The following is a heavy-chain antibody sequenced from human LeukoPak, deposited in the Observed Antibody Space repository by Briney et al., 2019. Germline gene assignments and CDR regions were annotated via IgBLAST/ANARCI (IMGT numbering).Heavy chain of an antibody. D-gene: IGHD3-10*01. CDR2: IIPIFGTA. V-gene: IGHV1-69*13. J-gene: IGHJ6*04. Sequence: ASVKVSCKASGGTFSSYAISWVRQAPGQGLEWMGGIIPIFGTANYAQKCQGRVTITADESTSTAYMELSSLRSEDTAVYYCARGLEWFGEFYYGMDVWGKGTTVTVSS. CDR3: ARGLEWFGEFYYGMDV. CDR1: GGTFSSYA.